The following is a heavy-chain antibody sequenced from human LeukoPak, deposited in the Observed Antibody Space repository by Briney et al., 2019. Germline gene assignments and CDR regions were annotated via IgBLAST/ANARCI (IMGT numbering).Heavy chain of an antibody. D-gene: IGHD2-21*01. CDR2: IKKDGSDK. V-gene: IGHV3-7*01. Sequence: EWXAXIKKDGSDKNYLGSVKGRFTISRDNAKNTLYLQMNSLRAEDTAVYYCARACGGDCYYRGFDYWGQGTLVTVSS. CDR3: ARACGGDCYYRGFDY. J-gene: IGHJ4*02.